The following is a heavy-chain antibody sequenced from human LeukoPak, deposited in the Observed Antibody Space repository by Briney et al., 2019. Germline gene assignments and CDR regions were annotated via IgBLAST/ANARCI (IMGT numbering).Heavy chain of an antibody. CDR1: GGIFSSYN. D-gene: IGHD3-9*01. J-gene: IGHJ4*02. Sequence: SVKVFCRASGGIFSSYNISWVRRPPAQGLEWMGGIISLLGIANYAEKFQGRVPITADKSTSTAYMEVNSQRSEDTAVYSCATEGKGRYFGAPIDYWGRVTLVAVS. CDR2: IISLLGIA. V-gene: IGHV1-69*04. CDR3: ATEGKGRYFGAPIDY.